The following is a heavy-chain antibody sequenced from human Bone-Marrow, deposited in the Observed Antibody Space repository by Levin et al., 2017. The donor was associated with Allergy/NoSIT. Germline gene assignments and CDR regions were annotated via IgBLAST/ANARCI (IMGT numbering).Heavy chain of an antibody. J-gene: IGHJ5*01. V-gene: IGHV3-21*01. Sequence: GSLRLSCITSGFTFSDYSMNWVRQAPGKGLEWVSSLTRDSNYIYYSDSVKGRFTISRDNAKNSLYLQMSSLKAEDTALYYCARERTKSLLLDSWGQGILVTVSS. CDR2: LTRDSNYI. D-gene: IGHD1-7*01. CDR1: GFTFSDYS. CDR3: ARERTKSLLLDS.